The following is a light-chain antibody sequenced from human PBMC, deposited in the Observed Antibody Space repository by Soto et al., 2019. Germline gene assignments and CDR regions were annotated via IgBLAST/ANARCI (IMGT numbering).Light chain of an antibody. CDR3: CSYAGSGTWV. Sequence: QSVLTQPASVSGSPGQSITISCTGTSSDVGSYNLVSWYQQHPGKAPKLMIYDVTKRPSGVSNRFSGSKSGNTASLTISGLQAEDEADYYCCSYAGSGTWVLGGGTQLTVL. CDR2: DVT. J-gene: IGLJ3*02. V-gene: IGLV2-23*02. CDR1: SSDVGSYNL.